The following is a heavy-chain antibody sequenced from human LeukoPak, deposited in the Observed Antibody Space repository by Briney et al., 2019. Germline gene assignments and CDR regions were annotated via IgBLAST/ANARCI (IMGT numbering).Heavy chain of an antibody. V-gene: IGHV4-4*07. CDR2: IYTSGST. CDR1: GGSISGYY. D-gene: IGHD3-3*01. Sequence: PSETLSLTCTVSGGSISGYYWSWIRQPAGKGLEWIGRIYTSGSTNYNPSLKSRVTISVDTSKNQFSLKLSSVTAADTAVYYCARAGDFWSGYYRRGRVGFDYWGQGTLVTVSS. CDR3: ARAGDFWSGYYRRGRVGFDY. J-gene: IGHJ4*02.